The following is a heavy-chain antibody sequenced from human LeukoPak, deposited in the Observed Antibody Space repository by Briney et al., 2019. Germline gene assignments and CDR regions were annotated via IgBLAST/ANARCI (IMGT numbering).Heavy chain of an antibody. CDR2: VYYSGST. D-gene: IGHD3-10*01. CDR3: ARLGITMVRGVIGYFDY. Sequence: SETLSLTCTVSGASISSYYWSWIRQPPGKGLEWIGYVYYSGSTNYNPSLKSRVSISVDTSKNQFSLKLSSVTAADTAVYYCARLGITMVRGVIGYFDYWGQGTLVTVSS. J-gene: IGHJ4*02. V-gene: IGHV4-59*08. CDR1: GASISSYY.